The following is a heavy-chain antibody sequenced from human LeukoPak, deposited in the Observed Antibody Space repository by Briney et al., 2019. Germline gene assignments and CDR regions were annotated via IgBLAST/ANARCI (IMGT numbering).Heavy chain of an antibody. CDR1: GYTFTGYY. CDR3: AREAPKLDCSGGSCRCFRGPNWFDP. V-gene: IGHV1-2*02. J-gene: IGHJ5*02. Sequence: ASVKVSCKASGYTFTGYYMHWVRQAPGQGLEWMGWINPNSGGTNYAQKFQGRVTMTRDTSISTAYMELSRLRSDDTAVYYCAREAPKLDCSGGSCRCFRGPNWFDPWGQGTLVTVSS. CDR2: INPNSGGT. D-gene: IGHD2-15*01.